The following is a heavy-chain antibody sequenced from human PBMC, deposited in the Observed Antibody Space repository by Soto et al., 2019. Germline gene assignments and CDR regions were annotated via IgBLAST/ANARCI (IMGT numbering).Heavy chain of an antibody. CDR1: GDSVSSNSAA. CDR2: TYYRSKWYN. J-gene: IGHJ6*03. Sequence: PSQTLSLTCAISGDSVSSNSAAWNCIRQSPSRGLEWLGRTYYRSKWYNDYAVSVKSRITINPDTSKNQFSLQLNSVTPEDTAVYYCARDGDSAIAAAEGGYYYYYYYMDVWGKGTTVTVSS. D-gene: IGHD6-13*01. V-gene: IGHV6-1*01. CDR3: ARDGDSAIAAAEGGYYYYYYYMDV.